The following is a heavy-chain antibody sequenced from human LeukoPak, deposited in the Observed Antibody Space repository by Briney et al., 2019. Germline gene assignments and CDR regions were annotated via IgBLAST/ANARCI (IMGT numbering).Heavy chain of an antibody. CDR1: GGTFSSYA. V-gene: IGHV1-69*05. D-gene: IGHD1-26*01. Sequence: ASVKVSCKASGGTFSSYAISWVRQAPGQGLEWMGGIIPIFGTANYAQKFQGRVTITTDESTSTAYMELSSLRSEDTAVYYCARDQGSGCYPSYFDYWGQGTLVTVSS. J-gene: IGHJ4*02. CDR2: IIPIFGTA. CDR3: ARDQGSGCYPSYFDY.